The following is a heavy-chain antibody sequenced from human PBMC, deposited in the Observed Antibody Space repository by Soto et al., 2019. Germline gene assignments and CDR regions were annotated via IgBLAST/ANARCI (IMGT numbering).Heavy chain of an antibody. Sequence: ASVKVSCKASGYTFTSSDINCVRQATGQGLEWMGWMNPNSGNTGYAQKFQGRVTMTKNTSINTAYMELSSLRSEDTAIYYCARGPPESARVWGQGTLVTVSS. J-gene: IGHJ4*02. CDR2: MNPNSGNT. V-gene: IGHV1-8*01. CDR3: ARGPPESARV. D-gene: IGHD3-3*01. CDR1: GYTFTSSD.